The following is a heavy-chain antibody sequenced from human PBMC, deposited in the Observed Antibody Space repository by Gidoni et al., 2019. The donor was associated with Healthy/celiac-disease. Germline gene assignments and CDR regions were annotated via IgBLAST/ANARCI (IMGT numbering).Heavy chain of an antibody. CDR3: TRGGLLWFGEFLHRLDY. Sequence: EVQLVESGGGLVQPGRSLRLSCTASGFTFGDYAMSWFRQAPGKGREWVGFIRSKAYGGTTEYAASGKGRFTISRDDSKSIAYLQMNSLKTEDTAVYYCTRGGLLWFGEFLHRLDYWGQGTLVTVSS. D-gene: IGHD3-10*01. CDR1: GFTFGDYA. CDR2: IRSKAYGGTT. V-gene: IGHV3-49*03. J-gene: IGHJ4*02.